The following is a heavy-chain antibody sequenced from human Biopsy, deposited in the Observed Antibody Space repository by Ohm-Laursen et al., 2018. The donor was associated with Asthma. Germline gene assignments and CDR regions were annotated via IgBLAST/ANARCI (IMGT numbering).Heavy chain of an antibody. V-gene: IGHV3-30-3*01. D-gene: IGHD6-19*01. CDR1: GFSFSNFA. CDR3: AREGVAGTHIED. Sequence: SFRLSCAAAGFSFSNFAIHWVRQAPGKGLEWVAVISYDGSSIYYADSVKGRFTISRDNSKNTLSLQMNSLTAEDTAVYYCAREGVAGTHIEDWGQGTLVTVSS. J-gene: IGHJ4*02. CDR2: ISYDGSSI.